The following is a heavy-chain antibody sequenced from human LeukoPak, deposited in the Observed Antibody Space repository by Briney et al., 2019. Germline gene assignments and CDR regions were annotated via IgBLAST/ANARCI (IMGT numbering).Heavy chain of an antibody. J-gene: IGHJ2*01. V-gene: IGHV3-21*04. CDR3: ARAPSGWSDYWYFDL. CDR2: ISSSGSFI. CDR1: GFTFSSYT. D-gene: IGHD6-19*01. Sequence: GGSLRLSCAASGFTFSSYTMSWVRQAPGKGLEWVSSISSSGSFIYYADSVKGRFTISRDNAKNSLYLQMNSLRAEDTAVYYCARAPSGWSDYWYFDLWGRGTLVTVSS.